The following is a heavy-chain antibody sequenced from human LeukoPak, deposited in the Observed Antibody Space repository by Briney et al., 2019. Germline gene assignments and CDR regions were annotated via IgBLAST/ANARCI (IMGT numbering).Heavy chain of an antibody. CDR1: GGSISSYY. V-gene: IGHV4-59*01. CDR2: IYYSGST. D-gene: IGHD3-22*01. J-gene: IGHJ4*02. CDR3: ARGDSTNLRFDY. Sequence: PSETLSLTCTVSGGSISSYYWSWIRQPPGKGLEWIGYIYYSGSTNYNPSLKSRVTISVDTSKNQFSLKLSSVTAADTAVYYCARGDSTNLRFDYWGQGTLVTVSS.